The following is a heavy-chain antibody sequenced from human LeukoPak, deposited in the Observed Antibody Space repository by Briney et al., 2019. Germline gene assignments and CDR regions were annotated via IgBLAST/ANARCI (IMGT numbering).Heavy chain of an antibody. CDR3: VKALYGGNSV. D-gene: IGHD4-23*01. J-gene: IGHJ4*02. Sequence: PGGSLRLSCAASGFTFSTYAMGWVRQAPGEGLKWVSSISGSGGTIYYVDSVKGRFTISRDNSKNTLYLQMNSLRAEDTALYYCVKALYGGNSVWGQGTLVTVSS. CDR2: ISGSGGTI. CDR1: GFTFSTYA. V-gene: IGHV3-23*01.